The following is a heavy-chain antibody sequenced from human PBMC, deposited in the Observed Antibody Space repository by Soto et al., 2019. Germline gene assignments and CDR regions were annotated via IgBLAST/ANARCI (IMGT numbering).Heavy chain of an antibody. CDR2: IYYSGST. CDR1: GGSISSYY. V-gene: IGHV4-59*08. J-gene: IGHJ5*02. CDR3: ARVPQLAHNWFDL. Sequence: SETLSLTCTVSGGSISSYYWSWIRQPPGKGLEWIGYIYYSGSTNYNPSLKSRVTISVDTSKNQFSLKLSSVTAADTAVYYCARVPQLAHNWFDLWGQGTLVTVSS.